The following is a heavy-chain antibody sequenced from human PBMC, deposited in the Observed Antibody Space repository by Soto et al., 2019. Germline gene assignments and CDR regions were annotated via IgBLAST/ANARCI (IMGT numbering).Heavy chain of an antibody. CDR1: GYTFTSYA. CDR2: INAGNGNT. V-gene: IGHV1-3*01. CDR3: AGGEWLPYHYYGMDG. J-gene: IGHJ6*01. D-gene: IGHD3-3*01. Sequence: QVQLVQSGAEVKKPGASVKVSCKASGYTFTSYAMHWVRQAPGQRLEWMGWINAGNGNTKYSQKFQGRVTITRDTSGRKAYMGVSSLRTGDKGVDYCAGGEWLPYHYYGMDGWGQGATVTVSS.